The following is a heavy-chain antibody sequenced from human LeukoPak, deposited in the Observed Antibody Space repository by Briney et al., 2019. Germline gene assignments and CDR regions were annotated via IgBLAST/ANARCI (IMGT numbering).Heavy chain of an antibody. CDR3: AREQDVLYYDSSGYYH. Sequence: GASVKVSCKASGYTFTNYAINWVRQAPGQGLEWMGWIHTNTGNPTYAQGFTGRFVFSLDTSVSTAYLQISSLKAEDTAVYYCAREQDVLYYDSSGYYHWGQGTLVTVSS. CDR1: GYTFTNYA. CDR2: IHTNTGNP. V-gene: IGHV7-4-1*02. D-gene: IGHD3-22*01. J-gene: IGHJ5*02.